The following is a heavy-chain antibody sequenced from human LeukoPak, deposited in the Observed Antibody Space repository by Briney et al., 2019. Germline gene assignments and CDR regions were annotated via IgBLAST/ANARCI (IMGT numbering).Heavy chain of an antibody. CDR3: ARQQDRWELLASGFDL. CDR2: INYRGST. Sequence: SETLSLTCTLSGGSLSSSSYYWGWIRHPPGKGMEWLGCINYRGSTYYNPSLKRRVTMSVDTSKHQFSLKLSSVTAADTAVYYCARQQDRWELLASGFDLWGQGTLVTVSS. V-gene: IGHV4-39*01. D-gene: IGHD1-26*01. CDR1: GGSLSSSSYY. J-gene: IGHJ5*02.